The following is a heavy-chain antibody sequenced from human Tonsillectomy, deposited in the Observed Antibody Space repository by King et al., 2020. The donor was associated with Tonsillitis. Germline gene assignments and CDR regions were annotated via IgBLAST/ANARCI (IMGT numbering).Heavy chain of an antibody. Sequence: QLVQSGAEVKKPGATVKISCKVSGSTFSDYYMHWVQQAPGKGLEWMGFVDPEDGETISAEKFRGRVTITADTSTDTAYMELSSLRSEDTAVYYCATGKRRGPPMNYFDYWGQGTLVTVSS. D-gene: IGHD3-10*01. CDR2: VDPEDGET. CDR1: GSTFSDYY. V-gene: IGHV1-69-2*01. J-gene: IGHJ4*02. CDR3: ATGKRRGPPMNYFDY.